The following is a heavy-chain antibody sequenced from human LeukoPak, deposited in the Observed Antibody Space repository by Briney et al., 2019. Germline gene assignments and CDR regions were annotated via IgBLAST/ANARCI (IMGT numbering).Heavy chain of an antibody. CDR1: GGSISSYY. CDR2: IYYSGTT. CDR3: ARHKIKNLTYYDFWSGPDSDAFDI. V-gene: IGHV4-59*08. J-gene: IGHJ3*02. D-gene: IGHD3-3*01. Sequence: PSETLSLTCTVSGGSISSYYWSWIRQPPGKGLEWLGYIYYSGTTNYNPSLKSRVTISVDTSKNQFSLKLSSVTAADTAVYYCARHKIKNLTYYDFWSGPDSDAFDIWGKGTMVTVSS.